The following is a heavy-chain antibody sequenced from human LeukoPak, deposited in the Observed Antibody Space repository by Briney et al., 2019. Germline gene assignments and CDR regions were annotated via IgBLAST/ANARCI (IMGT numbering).Heavy chain of an antibody. CDR3: ARLSCSAGSCYYVFDY. Sequence: ASVKVSCKASGYTFTGYYMHWVRQAPGQGLEWMGGINPNSGGTNYAQRFQGRVTMTRDTSISTAYMELSRLRSDDTAVYYCARLSCSAGSCYYVFDYWGQGTLVTVSS. D-gene: IGHD2-15*01. CDR1: GYTFTGYY. V-gene: IGHV1-2*02. CDR2: INPNSGGT. J-gene: IGHJ4*02.